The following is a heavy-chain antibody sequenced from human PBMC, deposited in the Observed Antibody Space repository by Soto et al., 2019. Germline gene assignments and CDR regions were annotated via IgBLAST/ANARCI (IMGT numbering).Heavy chain of an antibody. CDR2: IIPIFGTA. J-gene: IGHJ6*02. V-gene: IGHV1-69*06. Sequence: QVQLVQSGAEVKKPGSSVKVSCKASGGTFSSYAISWVRQAPGQGLEWMGGIIPIFGTANYAQKFQGRVTITADKSTRTAYMELSSLRSEDTAVYYCARDLSKVTSRYYYYYYGMDVWGQGTTVTVSS. CDR1: GGTFSSYA. D-gene: IGHD4-17*01. CDR3: ARDLSKVTSRYYYYYYGMDV.